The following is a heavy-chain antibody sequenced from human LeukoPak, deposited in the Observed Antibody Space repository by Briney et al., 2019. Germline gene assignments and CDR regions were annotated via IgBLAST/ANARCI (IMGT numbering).Heavy chain of an antibody. CDR2: INPSGGST. CDR3: ARDHCSGGSCYSEDY. Sequence: GASVKVSCKASGYTFTSYYMHWVRQAPGQGLEWMGLINPSGGSTSYAQKFQGRVTMTRDTSTSTVYMELSSLRSEDTAVYYCARDHCSGGSCYSEDYWGQGTLVTVSS. V-gene: IGHV1-46*01. D-gene: IGHD2-15*01. CDR1: GYTFTSYY. J-gene: IGHJ4*02.